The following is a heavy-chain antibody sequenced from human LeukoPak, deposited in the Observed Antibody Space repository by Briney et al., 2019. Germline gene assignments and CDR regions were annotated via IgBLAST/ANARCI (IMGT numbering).Heavy chain of an antibody. CDR3: ARWIGGFDY. Sequence: GGSLRLSCTTSGFTFSNYWMNWVRQTPGRGLEWVANINHGGSEKYYLDSVEGRFTISRDNTNNSLYLQMNSLRDDDTAIYYCARWIGGFDYWAQGALVTVSS. CDR2: INHGGSEK. J-gene: IGHJ4*02. CDR1: GFTFSNYW. V-gene: IGHV3-7*01. D-gene: IGHD3-10*01.